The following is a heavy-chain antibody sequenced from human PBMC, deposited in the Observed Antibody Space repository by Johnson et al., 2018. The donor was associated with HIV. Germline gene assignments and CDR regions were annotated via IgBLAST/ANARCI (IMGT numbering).Heavy chain of an antibody. D-gene: IGHD3-22*01. Sequence: EVQLVESGGGLVQPGGSLRLSCAASGFTFSSYAMSWVRQAPGKGLEWVSGISWNSGSTYYADSVKGRFTISRDNSKNTLYLQINSLRPEDTAVYYCGSANYDSSGYDAFDFWGQGTMVTVSS. CDR3: GSANYDSSGYDAFDF. V-gene: IGHV3-23*04. J-gene: IGHJ3*01. CDR2: ISWNSGST. CDR1: GFTFSSYA.